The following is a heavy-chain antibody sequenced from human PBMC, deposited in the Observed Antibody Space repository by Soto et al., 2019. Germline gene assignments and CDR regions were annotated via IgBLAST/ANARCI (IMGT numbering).Heavy chain of an antibody. V-gene: IGHV1-46*01. CDR3: ARDYDYVWGDY. CDR2: IDPSGGST. Sequence: QVQLVQSGAEVKKPEASVKVSCKASGYSFTSYYMHWVRQAPGQGLEWMGIIDPSGGSTSYAQKFQGRGNMTRETSTTTLYMELGSLRSEDTAVYYCARDYDYVWGDYRGQGTLVTVSS. J-gene: IGHJ4*02. CDR1: GYSFTSYY. D-gene: IGHD3-16*01.